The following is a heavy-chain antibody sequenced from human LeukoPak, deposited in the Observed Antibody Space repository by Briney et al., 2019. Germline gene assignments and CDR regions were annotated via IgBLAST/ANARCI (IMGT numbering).Heavy chain of an antibody. CDR2: ISSSSSYI. CDR1: GFTFSSYE. CDR3: AGDQGCQLPIHGP. J-gene: IGHJ5*02. Sequence: PGGSLRLSSAASGFTFSSYEMNWVRQAPGKGLEWVSSISSSSSYIYYADSVKGRFTISRDNAKNSLYLQMNSLRAEDTAVYYCAGDQGCQLPIHGPWGQGTLVTVSS. D-gene: IGHD2-2*01. V-gene: IGHV3-21*01.